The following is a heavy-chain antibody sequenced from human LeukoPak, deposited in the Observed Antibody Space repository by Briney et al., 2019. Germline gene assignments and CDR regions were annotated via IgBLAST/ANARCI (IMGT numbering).Heavy chain of an antibody. Sequence: SETLSLTCTVSGGSIRSSYYYWGWIRQPPGKGLERIGYIYYSGSTNYNPSLKSRVTISVDTSKNQFSLKLSSVTAADTAVYYCARVYSSGWYFRWGYFDYWGQGTLVTVSS. D-gene: IGHD6-19*01. V-gene: IGHV4-61*05. J-gene: IGHJ4*02. CDR2: IYYSGST. CDR1: GGSIRSSYYY. CDR3: ARVYSSGWYFRWGYFDY.